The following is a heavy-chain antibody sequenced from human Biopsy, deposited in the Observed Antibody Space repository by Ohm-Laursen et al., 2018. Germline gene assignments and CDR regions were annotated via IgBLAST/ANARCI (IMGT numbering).Heavy chain of an antibody. CDR1: GGSITNDY. J-gene: IGHJ5*02. Sequence: SETLSLTCTVSGGSITNDYWSWIRQSPGKGLEWIGFISKGGDTTYNPSLRGRVAISVDTSKNQFSLNLSSVTAADTAVYYCARHPTGFWFDPWGQGTLVTVSS. CDR3: ARHPTGFWFDP. CDR2: ISKGGDT. V-gene: IGHV4-59*08.